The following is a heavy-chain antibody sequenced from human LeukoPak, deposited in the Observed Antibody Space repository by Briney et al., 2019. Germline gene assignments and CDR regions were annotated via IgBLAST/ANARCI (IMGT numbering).Heavy chain of an antibody. CDR3: ARALGYYYDSSGYLDY. J-gene: IGHJ4*02. CDR1: GGSFSGYY. CDR2: INHSGST. D-gene: IGHD3-22*01. V-gene: IGHV4-34*01. Sequence: SETLSLTCAVYGGSFSGYYWSWIRQPPGKGLEWIGEINHSGSTNYNPPLKSRVTISVGTSKNQFSLKLSSVTAADTAVYYCARALGYYYDSSGYLDYWGQGTLVTVSS.